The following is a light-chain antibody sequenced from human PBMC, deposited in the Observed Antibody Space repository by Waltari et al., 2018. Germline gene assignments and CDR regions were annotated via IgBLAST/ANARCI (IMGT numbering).Light chain of an antibody. Sequence: QSDLTQPRSVSGSPGQAVTISCTGTYVGEYDYVSWYQHHPDKAPKLIIYDVFNRPSGVPDRFSVSRSGATASLTISGLRPEDEATYYCSSYAGPAFGGGTKLTV. CDR1: YVGEYDY. V-gene: IGLV2-11*01. CDR2: DVF. CDR3: SSYAGPA. J-gene: IGLJ2*01.